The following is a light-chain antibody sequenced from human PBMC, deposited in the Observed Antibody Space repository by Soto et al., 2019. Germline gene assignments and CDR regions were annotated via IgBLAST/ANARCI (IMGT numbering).Light chain of an antibody. CDR2: GAS. CDR1: QSISNR. Sequence: QMTQSPSTLSASVGDRVTITCRASQSISNRLAWYQQKPGKPPKVLIYGASNLQSGVPPRFSGSGSGTDFTLAISSLQPEDSATYYCLQDINYPWTFGQGTKVDIK. V-gene: IGKV1-6*01. CDR3: LQDINYPWT. J-gene: IGKJ1*01.